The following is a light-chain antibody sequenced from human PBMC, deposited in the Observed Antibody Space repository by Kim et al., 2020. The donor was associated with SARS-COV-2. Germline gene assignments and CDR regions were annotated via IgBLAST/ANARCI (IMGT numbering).Light chain of an antibody. J-gene: IGLJ2*01. CDR2: TNN. CDR1: SSNSGRNY. Sequence: GQRVTISCSGSSSNSGRNYVMWSQQLPGTAPKLLIFTNNQRPSGVPDRFSGSKSGTSASLAISGLRSEDEADYYCATWDDSLSGRVFGGGTQLTVL. V-gene: IGLV1-47*02. CDR3: ATWDDSLSGRV.